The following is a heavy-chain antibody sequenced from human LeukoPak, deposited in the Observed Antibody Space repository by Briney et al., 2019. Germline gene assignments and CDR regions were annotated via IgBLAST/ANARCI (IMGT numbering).Heavy chain of an antibody. CDR3: ARGYSPKTYDY. CDR2: IDYSGST. Sequence: SETLSLTCTVSGGSISSYYWSWIRQPPGKGLEWIGYIDYSGSTNYNPSLKSRVTISVDKSKNQLSLKLISVTAADTAVYYCARGYSPKTYDYWGQGTLVTVSS. D-gene: IGHD5-24*01. J-gene: IGHJ4*02. CDR1: GGSISSYY. V-gene: IGHV4-59*12.